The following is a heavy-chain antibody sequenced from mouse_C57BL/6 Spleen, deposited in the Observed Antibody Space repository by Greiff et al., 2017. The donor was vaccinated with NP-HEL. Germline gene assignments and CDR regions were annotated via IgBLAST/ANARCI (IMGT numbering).Heavy chain of an antibody. CDR2: INPNNGGT. J-gene: IGHJ1*03. CDR1: GYTFTDYY. Sequence: EVQLQQSGPELVKPGASVKISCKASGYTFTDYYMNWVKQSHGKSLEWIGDINPNNGGTSYNQKFKGKATLTVDKSSSTAYMELRSLTSEDSAVYYCAREGELARYFDVWGTGTTVTVSS. CDR3: AREGELARYFDV. V-gene: IGHV1-26*01. D-gene: IGHD4-1*01.